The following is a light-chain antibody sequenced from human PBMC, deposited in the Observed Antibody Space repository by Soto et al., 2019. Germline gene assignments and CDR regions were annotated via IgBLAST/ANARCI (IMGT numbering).Light chain of an antibody. V-gene: IGKV1-12*01. CDR3: QKYNSAPRT. CDR1: QDVGRW. CDR2: AAS. J-gene: IGKJ1*01. Sequence: DIQMTQSPSSLSASVGGTGTITCRSSQDVGRWLSWYQQKPGKAPKILIFAASSLQSGVPSRFSGSGSGTDFTLTISSLQTEDVATYYCQKYNSAPRTFGQGTKVDLK.